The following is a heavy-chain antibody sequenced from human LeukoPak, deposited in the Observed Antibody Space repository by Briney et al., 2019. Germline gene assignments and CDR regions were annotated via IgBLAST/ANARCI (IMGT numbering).Heavy chain of an antibody. J-gene: IGHJ4*02. CDR1: GASISSYY. CDR2: IYYSGST. D-gene: IGHD6-13*01. V-gene: IGHV4-59*01. CDR3: ASGPYPAAGTDHQFDY. Sequence: SETPSLTCTVSGASISSYYWSWIRQPPGKGLEWIGYIYYSGSTKYNPSLKSRVTISVDTSKSQFSLKVSSVTAEDTAVYYCASGPYPAAGTDHQFDYWGQGTLVTVSS.